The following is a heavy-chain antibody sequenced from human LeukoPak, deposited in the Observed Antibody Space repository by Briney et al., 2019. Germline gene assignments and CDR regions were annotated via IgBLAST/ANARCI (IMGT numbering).Heavy chain of an antibody. V-gene: IGHV4-31*03. CDR2: IYYSGSI. J-gene: IGHJ3*02. Sequence: SETLSLTCTVSGGSISRGGYYWSWIRQHPGKGLEYIGYIYYSGSIYYNPSLKSRVTTSLDPSKNQFSLKLSSVTAADTAVYYCARDRGYSYGCDAFDIWGQGTMVTVSS. CDR1: GGSISRGGYY. CDR3: ARDRGYSYGCDAFDI. D-gene: IGHD5-18*01.